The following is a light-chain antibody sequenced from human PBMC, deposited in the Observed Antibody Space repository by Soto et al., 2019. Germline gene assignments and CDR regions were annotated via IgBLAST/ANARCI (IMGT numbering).Light chain of an antibody. CDR2: GAS. CDR3: QQRSNWPRIT. V-gene: IGKV3-15*01. Sequence: EIVMTQSPATLSVSPGERATLSCRASQSVSSNLAWYQQKPGQAPRLLIYGASTRATGIPARFSGSGSGTDFTLTISSLEPEDFALYYCQQRSNWPRITFGQGTHCRL. J-gene: IGKJ5*01. CDR1: QSVSSN.